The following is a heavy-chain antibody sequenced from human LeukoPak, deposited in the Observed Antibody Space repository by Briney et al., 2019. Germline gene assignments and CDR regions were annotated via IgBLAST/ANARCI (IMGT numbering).Heavy chain of an antibody. J-gene: IGHJ4*02. CDR1: GGSIRSYY. V-gene: IGHV4-59*01. D-gene: IGHD6-19*01. CDR3: ARVLPYSSGWGVDY. Sequence: KPSETLSLTCTDSGGSIRSYYWSWIRQPPGKGLEWIGYIYYSGSTNYNPSLKSRVTISVDTSKNQFSLNLSSVTAADTAVYYCARVLPYSSGWGVDYWGQGTLVTVSS. CDR2: IYYSGST.